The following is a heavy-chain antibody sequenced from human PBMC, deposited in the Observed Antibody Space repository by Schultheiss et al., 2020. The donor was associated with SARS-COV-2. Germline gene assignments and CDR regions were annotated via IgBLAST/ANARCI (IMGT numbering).Heavy chain of an antibody. CDR1: GFTFSSYA. D-gene: IGHD4-17*01. CDR2: INNNGGST. J-gene: IGHJ3*02. Sequence: GGSLRLSCSASGFTFSSYAMHWVRQAPGKGLEYVSAINNNGGSTYYADSVKGRFTISRDNSKNTLFLQINSLRAEDTAVYYCARDRTRTTVTPDAFDIWGQGTMVTVSS. V-gene: IGHV3-64*04. CDR3: ARDRTRTTVTPDAFDI.